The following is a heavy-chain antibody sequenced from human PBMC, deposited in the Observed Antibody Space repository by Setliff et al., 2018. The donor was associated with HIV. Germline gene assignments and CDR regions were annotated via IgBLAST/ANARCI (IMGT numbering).Heavy chain of an antibody. CDR1: GYTFINYG. J-gene: IGHJ4*02. CDR2: ISAYNGNT. CDR3: ARDGYYYDGSAYSTFDY. Sequence: VKVSCKASGYTFINYGISWVRQAPGQGLEWMGWISAYNGNTNYAQQLQGRVTMTTDTSTSTAYMELRSLRSDDTAVYYCARDGYYYDGSAYSTFDYWGQGTLVTVSS. D-gene: IGHD3-22*01. V-gene: IGHV1-18*01.